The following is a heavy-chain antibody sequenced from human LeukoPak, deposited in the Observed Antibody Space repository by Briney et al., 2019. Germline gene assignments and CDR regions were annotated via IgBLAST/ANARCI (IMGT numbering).Heavy chain of an antibody. CDR1: GFTFSSYA. J-gene: IGHJ4*02. V-gene: IGHV3-23*01. Sequence: GGSLRLSCAASGFTFSSYAMSWVRQAPGKGLEWVSAISGPGGSWDYADSVKGRFTISRDNSKNTLFLQMNSLRAEDTAIYYCAKKVGLVSAPLYYFDVWGQGTLVTVSS. CDR3: AKKVGLVSAPLYYFDV. CDR2: ISGPGGSW. D-gene: IGHD5/OR15-5a*01.